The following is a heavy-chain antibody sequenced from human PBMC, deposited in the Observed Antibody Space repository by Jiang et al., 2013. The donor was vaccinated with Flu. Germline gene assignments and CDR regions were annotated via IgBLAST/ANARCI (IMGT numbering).Heavy chain of an antibody. Sequence: LLKPSETLSLTCTVSGDSVTSHYWSWIRQPPGKGPEWIAYMSYSGDTNYNPSLESRVTISLDTSKNQFSLKLSSMTAADTAVYYCARHQLNTNGRYVAFDVWGQGTMVTVSS. D-gene: IGHD2-8*01. CDR1: GDSVTSHY. CDR2: MSYSGDT. V-gene: IGHV4-59*08. CDR3: ARHQLNTNGRYVAFDV. J-gene: IGHJ3*01.